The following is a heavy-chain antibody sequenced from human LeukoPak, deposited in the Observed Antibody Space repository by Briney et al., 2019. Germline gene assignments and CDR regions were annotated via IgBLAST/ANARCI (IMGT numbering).Heavy chain of an antibody. J-gene: IGHJ3*02. CDR3: AKSPIWFGELRGDAFDI. CDR1: GFTFSSYA. D-gene: IGHD3-10*01. Sequence: GGSLRLSCAASGFTFSSYAMSWVRQAPGKGLEWVSAISGSGGNTYYADSVKGRFTISRDNSKNTLYLQMNSLRAEDTAVYYCAKSPIWFGELRGDAFDIWGQGTMVTVSS. V-gene: IGHV3-23*01. CDR2: ISGSGGNT.